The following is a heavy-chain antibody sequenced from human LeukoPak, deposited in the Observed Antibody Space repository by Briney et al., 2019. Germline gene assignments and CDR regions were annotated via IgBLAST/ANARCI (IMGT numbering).Heavy chain of an antibody. V-gene: IGHV3-23*01. CDR2: ISGSGGST. CDR1: GFTFRSYP. Sequence: DPGGSLRLSCLASGFTFRSYPMSWVRQAPGKGLEWVSAISGSGGSTYYADSVKGRFTISRDNSKNTLYLQMNSLRAEDTAVYYCASSAGPWGPRYYYYYGMDVWGQGTTVTVSS. CDR3: ASSAGPWGPRYYYYYGMDV. D-gene: IGHD7-27*01. J-gene: IGHJ6*02.